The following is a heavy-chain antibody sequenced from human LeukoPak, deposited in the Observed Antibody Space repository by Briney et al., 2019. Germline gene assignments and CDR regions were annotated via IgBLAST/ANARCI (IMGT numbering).Heavy chain of an antibody. V-gene: IGHV4-59*01. CDR1: GGSISSYY. J-gene: IGHJ4*02. Sequence: SETLSLTCTVSGGSISSYYWSWIRQPPGKGLEWIGYIYYSGSTNYNPSLKSRVTISVDTSKNQFSLKLSSVTAADTAVYYCAFRSNSYGFPYWGQGTLVTVSS. CDR3: AFRSNSYGFPY. CDR2: IYYSGST. D-gene: IGHD5-18*01.